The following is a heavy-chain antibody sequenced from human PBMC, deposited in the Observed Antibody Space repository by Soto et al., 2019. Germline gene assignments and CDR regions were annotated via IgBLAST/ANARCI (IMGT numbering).Heavy chain of an antibody. V-gene: IGHV3-15*07. CDR2: IKSKGSGETT. CDR1: GFSFTAAW. CDR3: SKQRGPSGSSCYGLEV. J-gene: IGHJ6*01. Sequence: QLVESGGGLVTPGKAVRLSCVGSGFSFTAAWMNWVRQAPGTGLEWVGRIKSKGSGETTDYSAPVKGRFIISRDDSKNTVYLQMNSLKTEDTAVYYCSKQRGPSGSSCYGLEVWGQGSTVTV. D-gene: IGHD3-10*01.